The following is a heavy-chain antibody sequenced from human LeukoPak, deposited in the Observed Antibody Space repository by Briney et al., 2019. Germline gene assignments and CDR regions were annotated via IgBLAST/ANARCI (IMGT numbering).Heavy chain of an antibody. CDR3: ARDGYNYVLDC. J-gene: IGHJ4*02. D-gene: IGHD5-24*01. Sequence: PGGSLRLSCAASGFTFSSYAMSWVRQAPGKGLEWVSAISGSGGSTYYADSVKGRFTISRDTAKNSLSLQMDSLRADDTAVYYCARDGYNYVLDCWGQGTLVTVSS. V-gene: IGHV3-23*01. CDR1: GFTFSSYA. CDR2: ISGSGGST.